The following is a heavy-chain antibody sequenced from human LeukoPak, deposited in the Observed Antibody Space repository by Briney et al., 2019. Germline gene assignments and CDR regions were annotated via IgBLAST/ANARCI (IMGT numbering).Heavy chain of an antibody. CDR1: GYSFTSYW. CDR3: ARLGGSFRVKYYFDY. J-gene: IGHJ4*02. D-gene: IGHD1-26*01. CDR2: IYPGDSDT. V-gene: IGHV5-51*01. Sequence: GESLQISCKGSGYSFTSYWIGWVRPLPGKGLEWMGIIYPGDSDTRYSPSFQGQVTISADKSISTAYLQWSSLKASDTAMYYCARLGGSFRVKYYFDYWGQGTLVTVSS.